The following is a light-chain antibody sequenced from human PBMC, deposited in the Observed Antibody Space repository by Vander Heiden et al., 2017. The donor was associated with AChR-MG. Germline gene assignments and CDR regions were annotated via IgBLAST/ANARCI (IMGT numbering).Light chain of an antibody. CDR1: QPINIY. V-gene: IGKV1-39*01. CDR3: RQSDSNPQT. J-gene: IGKJ1*01. Sequence: DIQMTQSPSSLSASVGDRVTITCRASQPINIYLNWYQQRPGKAPNLLIYSGSTLHSGVPSRFSGSRSGPDFTLTISSLQPEDFATYYCRQSDSNPQTFGQRTRVEI. CDR2: SGS.